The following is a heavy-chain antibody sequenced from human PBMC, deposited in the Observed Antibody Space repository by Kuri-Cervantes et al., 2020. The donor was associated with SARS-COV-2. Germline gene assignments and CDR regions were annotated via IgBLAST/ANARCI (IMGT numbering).Heavy chain of an antibody. CDR1: GYTFTNYY. CDR2: INPSGGST. D-gene: IGHD2-2*01. V-gene: IGHV1-46*01. J-gene: IGHJ3*02. Sequence: ASVNDSRKASGYTFTNYYMHWVREAPGQGLECMGIINPSGGSTSYAQTFQGRVTMTRDTSTSTVYMELSSLRSDDTAVYYCARGSGVPAAGRDIWGQGTMVTVSS. CDR3: ARGSGVPAAGRDI.